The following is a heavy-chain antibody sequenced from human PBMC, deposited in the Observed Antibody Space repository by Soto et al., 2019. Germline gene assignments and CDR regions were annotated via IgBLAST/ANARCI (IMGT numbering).Heavy chain of an antibody. Sequence: SVKVSCKASGGTFSRYSISWVRQAPGQGLEWMGGIIPIFGTANYAQKFQGRVTITADESTSTAYMELSSLRFEDTAVYYCARARVGSTSTVWLGTWGQRNLVLVSS. V-gene: IGHV1-69*13. CDR3: ARARVGSTSTVWLGT. CDR2: IIPIFGTA. J-gene: IGHJ5*02. D-gene: IGHD1-26*01. CDR1: GGTFSRYS.